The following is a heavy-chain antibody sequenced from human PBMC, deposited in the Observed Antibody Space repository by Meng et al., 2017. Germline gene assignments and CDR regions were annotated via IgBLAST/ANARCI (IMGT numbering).Heavy chain of an antibody. D-gene: IGHD6-13*01. CDR3: ARGEQVQQQLVLWFDP. V-gene: IGHV1-69*06. Sequence: SVKVSCKASGGTFSSYAISWVRQAPGQGLEWMGGIIPIFGTANYAQKFQGRVTITADKSTSTAYMELSSLRSEDTAVYYCARGEQVQQQLVLWFDPWGQGTLVPSPQ. J-gene: IGHJ5*02. CDR2: IIPIFGTA. CDR1: GGTFSSYA.